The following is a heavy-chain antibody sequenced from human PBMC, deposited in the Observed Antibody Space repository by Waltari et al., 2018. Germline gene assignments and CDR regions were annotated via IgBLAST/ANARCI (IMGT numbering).Heavy chain of an antibody. V-gene: IGHV4-61*09. CDR3: AREGDYYDSSGAGPAFDI. CDR1: GGSISSGSYY. Sequence: QVQLQESGPGLVKPSQTLSLTCTVSGGSISSGSYYWSWIRQPAGKGLEWIGYIYTSGSTNHNPALKSRVTLSVDTSKNQFSLKLSSVTAADTAVYYCAREGDYYDSSGAGPAFDIWGQGTMVTVSS. J-gene: IGHJ3*02. D-gene: IGHD3-22*01. CDR2: IYTSGST.